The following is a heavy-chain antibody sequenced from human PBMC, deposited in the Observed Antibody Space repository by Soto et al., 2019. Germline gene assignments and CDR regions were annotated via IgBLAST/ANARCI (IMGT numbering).Heavy chain of an antibody. V-gene: IGHV4-31*01. CDR2: IYYSGRT. D-gene: IGHD2-21*02. J-gene: IGHJ4*02. CDR1: AVSIGSGGYY. CDR3: ASVIGGDSEYYFDF. Sequence: SETLSLTXTVSAVSIGSGGYYWSWTRQHPGKGLEWIGHIYYSGRTYYNPSPKTPVLLSVPTSQTTFSLTLWSVTAPDSIMYYCASVIGGDSEYYFDFWGQGALVTVSS.